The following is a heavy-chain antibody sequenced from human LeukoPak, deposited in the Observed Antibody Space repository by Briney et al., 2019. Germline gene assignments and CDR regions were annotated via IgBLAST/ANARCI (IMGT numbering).Heavy chain of an antibody. J-gene: IGHJ2*01. V-gene: IGHV3-23*01. CDR3: ARDPAAGYWYFDL. Sequence: PGGSLRLSCAASGFTFSTYAMTWVRQAPGKGLEGVSGISGSGVTTYYADSVKGRFTISRDNSKDTLYVQMNSLRDEDTAVYYCARDPAAGYWYFDLWGRGTLVTVSS. CDR1: GFTFSTYA. CDR2: ISGSGVTT. D-gene: IGHD6-13*01.